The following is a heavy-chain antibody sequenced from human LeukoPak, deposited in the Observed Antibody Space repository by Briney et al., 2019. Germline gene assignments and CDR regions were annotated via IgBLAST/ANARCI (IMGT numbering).Heavy chain of an antibody. Sequence: SETLSLTCTVSGYSISNGFHWGWIRQPPGKGLEWIGNIYYTGTTSYNPSLKTRVTTSVDMSKNHFSLNLDSMTAADTAVYYCLRGVDYWGQGSLVTVSS. J-gene: IGHJ4*02. CDR3: LRGVDY. CDR2: IYYTGTT. V-gene: IGHV4-38-2*02. CDR1: GYSISNGFH.